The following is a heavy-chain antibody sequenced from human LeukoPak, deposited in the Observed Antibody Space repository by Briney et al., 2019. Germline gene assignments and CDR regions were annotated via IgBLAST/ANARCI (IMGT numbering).Heavy chain of an antibody. CDR3: ASIQYYYDSSGYYFVAGGFDY. Sequence: SETLSLTCTVSGYSISSGYYWGWIRQPPGKGLEWIGSIYHSGSTYYNPSLKSRVTISVDKSKNQFSLKLSSVTAADTAVYYCASIQYYYDSSGYYFVAGGFDYWGQGTLVTVSS. D-gene: IGHD3-22*01. CDR2: IYHSGST. V-gene: IGHV4-38-2*02. J-gene: IGHJ4*02. CDR1: GYSISSGYY.